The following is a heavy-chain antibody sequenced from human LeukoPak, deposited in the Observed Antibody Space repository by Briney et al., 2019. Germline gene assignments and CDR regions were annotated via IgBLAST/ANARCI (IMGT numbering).Heavy chain of an antibody. D-gene: IGHD5-12*01. Sequence: GGSLRLSCAASGFTFSSYAMHWVRQAPGKGLEWAANIKQDGSEKYYVDSVKGRFTISRDNAKNSLYLQMNSLRAEDTAVYYCAREEYSGYDFFDYWGQGTLVTVSS. CDR3: AREEYSGYDFFDY. CDR1: GFTFSSYA. CDR2: IKQDGSEK. J-gene: IGHJ4*02. V-gene: IGHV3-7*03.